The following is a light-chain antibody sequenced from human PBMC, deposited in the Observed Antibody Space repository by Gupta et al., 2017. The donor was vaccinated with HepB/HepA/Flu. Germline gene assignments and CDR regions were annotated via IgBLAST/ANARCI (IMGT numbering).Light chain of an antibody. Sequence: DIVVTQSPLSLPVTPGERASISCRSSQSILYSNGYNYLDCYLQKPVQSPQLLIYFGSNLASGVPDRFSGNGSGTDFTLKISRVEAEDVGIYYCMQALQTPFIFGPGTKVDIK. J-gene: IGKJ3*01. CDR1: QSILYSNGYNY. V-gene: IGKV2-28*01. CDR2: FGS. CDR3: MQALQTPFI.